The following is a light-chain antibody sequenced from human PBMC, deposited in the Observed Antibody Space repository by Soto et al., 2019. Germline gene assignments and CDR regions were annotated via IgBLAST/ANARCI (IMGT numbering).Light chain of an antibody. J-gene: IGKJ1*01. CDR2: VAS. CDR3: QQYGSSPT. CDR1: QSVRSSY. Sequence: EIVLTQSPDTLSLSPGERATLSCRASQSVRSSYLAWYQQKPGQAPSLLIYVASKRATGIPDRFSGSGSGTDFTLAISRLEPEDFAVYYCQQYGSSPTFGQGTKVEIK. V-gene: IGKV3-20*01.